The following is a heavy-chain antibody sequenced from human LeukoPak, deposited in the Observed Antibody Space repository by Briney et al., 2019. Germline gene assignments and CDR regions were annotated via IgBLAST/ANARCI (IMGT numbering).Heavy chain of an antibody. D-gene: IGHD3-9*01. CDR3: AGGHRNWLLSWFDP. Sequence: PSETLSLTCAVYGGSFSGSYWSWIRQPPGKGLEWIGEINDSENTNYNPCLKSRVTISIDTSKNQFSLTLTSVTAADTAVYYCAGGHRNWLLSWFDPWGRGTLVTVSS. CDR1: GGSFSGSY. V-gene: IGHV4-34*01. J-gene: IGHJ5*02. CDR2: INDSENT.